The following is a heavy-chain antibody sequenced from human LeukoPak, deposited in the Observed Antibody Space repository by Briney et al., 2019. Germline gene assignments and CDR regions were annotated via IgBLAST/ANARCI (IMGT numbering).Heavy chain of an antibody. Sequence: SETLSLTCAASGYPISSGYYWGWIRQPPGKGLEWIGSIYHSGSTYYNPSLKSRVTISVDTSKNQFSLKLSSVTAADTAVYYCAGSRFLEWNDAFDIWGQGTMVTVSS. CDR1: GYPISSGYY. V-gene: IGHV4-38-2*01. CDR2: IYHSGST. J-gene: IGHJ3*02. CDR3: AGSRFLEWNDAFDI. D-gene: IGHD3-3*01.